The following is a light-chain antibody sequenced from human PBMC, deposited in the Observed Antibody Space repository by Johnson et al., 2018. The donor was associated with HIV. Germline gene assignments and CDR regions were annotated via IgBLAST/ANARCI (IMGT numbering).Light chain of an antibody. CDR3: GTWDSSLSAGV. CDR1: GSNIGNNY. Sequence: QPVLTQPPSVSAAPGQKVTISCSGSGSNIGNNYVSWYQQLPGTAPKLLIYENNKRPSGIPDRFSGSKSGTSATLGITGLQTGDEADYYCGTWDSSLSAGVFGTGTKVTVL. V-gene: IGLV1-51*02. CDR2: ENN. J-gene: IGLJ1*01.